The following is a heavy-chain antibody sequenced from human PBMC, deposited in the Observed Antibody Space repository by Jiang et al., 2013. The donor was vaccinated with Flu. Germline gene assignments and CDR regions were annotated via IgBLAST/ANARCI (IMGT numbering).Heavy chain of an antibody. V-gene: IGHV1-69*04. CDR2: IIPVVHIT. D-gene: IGHD3-22*01. CDR3: TSGSSGYPTRYWYFDL. J-gene: IGHJ2*01. Sequence: GAEVKKPGSSVKVSRKASGGTFINYAISWVRQAPGQGLEWMGRIIPVVHITNYAQKFQGRVKITADESMTTAYMELSSLRSEDTAVYYCTSGSSGYPTRYWYFDLWGRGTLVTVSS. CDR1: GGTFINYA.